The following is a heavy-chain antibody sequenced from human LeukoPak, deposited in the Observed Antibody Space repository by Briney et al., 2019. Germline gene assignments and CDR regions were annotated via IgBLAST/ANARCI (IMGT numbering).Heavy chain of an antibody. V-gene: IGHV3-30*02. CDR3: AKDYSKTSYYGSGTYYRPNWFDP. Sequence: PGGSLRLSCAVSGFTFSSNWMSWVRQAPGKGLEWGAFIRSDGSNEYYADSVKGRLTISRDNSKNTLYLQMNSLRAEDTAVYYCAKDYSKTSYYGSGTYYRPNWFDPWGQGTLVTVSS. CDR1: GFTFSSNW. D-gene: IGHD3-10*01. CDR2: IRSDGSNE. J-gene: IGHJ5*02.